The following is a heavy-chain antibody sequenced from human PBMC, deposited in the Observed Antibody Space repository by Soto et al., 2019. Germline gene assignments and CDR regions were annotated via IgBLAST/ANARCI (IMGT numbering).Heavy chain of an antibody. CDR2: IYDDWGT. V-gene: IGHV4-59*01. Sequence: QVHLQESGPGLVKPSETLSLTCTVSGGSMSGYYWSWVRQSPGKGLEWIGYIYDDWGTIYNPSLRSRVTILADASKNQLSLRLSSVTAADTAVYYCASLKTGGNAYFDLWGRGALVAVSS. CDR3: ASLKTGGNAYFDL. J-gene: IGHJ2*01. D-gene: IGHD2-8*02. CDR1: GGSMSGYY.